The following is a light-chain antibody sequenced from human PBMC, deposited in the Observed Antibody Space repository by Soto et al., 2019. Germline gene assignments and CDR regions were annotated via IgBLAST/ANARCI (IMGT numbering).Light chain of an antibody. V-gene: IGKV3-20*01. Sequence: EIVLTQSPGILSLSPGARDTLSCRASQSVSNDFLAWYQQNPGQAPRLLIYGASSRATGIPDRFSGSGSGTDFTLTISSLQSEDFAVYYCQQYNHWPLTFGGGTKVDIK. CDR2: GAS. J-gene: IGKJ4*01. CDR1: QSVSNDF. CDR3: QQYNHWPLT.